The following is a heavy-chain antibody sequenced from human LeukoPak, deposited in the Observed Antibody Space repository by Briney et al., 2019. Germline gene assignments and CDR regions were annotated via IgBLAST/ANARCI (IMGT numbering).Heavy chain of an antibody. J-gene: IGHJ4*02. CDR2: ISSSSSTI. D-gene: IGHD3-10*01. Sequence: KPGGSLRLSCAASGFTFSSYSMNWVRQAPGKGLEWVSSISSSSSTIYYADSVKGRFTISRDNAKNSLYLQMNSLRAEDTAVYYCARSLWFGELLYFDYWGQGTLVTVSS. CDR1: GFTFSSYS. V-gene: IGHV3-21*01. CDR3: ARSLWFGELLYFDY.